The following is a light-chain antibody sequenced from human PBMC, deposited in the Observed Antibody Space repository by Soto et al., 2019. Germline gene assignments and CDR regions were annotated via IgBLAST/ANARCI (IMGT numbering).Light chain of an antibody. CDR1: QSLVHSDGNTY. CDR3: MQATQFPHYT. CDR2: KVS. V-gene: IGKV2-24*01. Sequence: DIVMTQTPLSSPVTRGQPASISCKSSQSLVHSDGNTYLSWLHQRPGQPPRLPIYKVSHRLSGVPDRFSGSGAGTHFTLKISRVEAEDVGVYYCMQATQFPHYTFGQGTKLEIK. J-gene: IGKJ2*01.